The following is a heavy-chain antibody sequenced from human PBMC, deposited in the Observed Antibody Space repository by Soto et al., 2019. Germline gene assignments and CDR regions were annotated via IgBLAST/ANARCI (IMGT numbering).Heavy chain of an antibody. V-gene: IGHV4-34*01. D-gene: IGHD3-10*01. CDR1: GGSFTGYY. CDR2: INHIGST. CDR3: ERGRGIEGDDY. J-gene: IGHJ4*02. Sequence: SETLSLTCGVYGGSFTGYYWSWIRQPPGKGLEWIGEINHIGSTKSNPSLKSRITMAVDTSKNQFSLTVSSVTAADTAVYYCERGRGIEGDDYWGQGTLVTVSS.